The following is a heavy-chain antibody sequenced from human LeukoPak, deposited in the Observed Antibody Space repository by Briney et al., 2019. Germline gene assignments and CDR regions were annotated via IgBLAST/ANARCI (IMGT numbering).Heavy chain of an antibody. J-gene: IGHJ4*02. D-gene: IGHD3-10*01. CDR1: GFTFSNTW. Sequence: NPGGSLRLSCAASGFTFSNTWMSWVRQAPGKGLEWVGRIKSKTDGGTTDYAAPVKGRFTISRDDSKNTLYLQMNSLKTEDTAVYYCTTDRVGYYGSGSYFADYWGQGTLVTVSS. V-gene: IGHV3-15*01. CDR2: IKSKTDGGTT. CDR3: TTDRVGYYGSGSYFADY.